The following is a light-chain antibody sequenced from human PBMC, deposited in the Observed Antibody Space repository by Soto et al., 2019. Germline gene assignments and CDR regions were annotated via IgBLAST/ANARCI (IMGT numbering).Light chain of an antibody. Sequence: DIQMTQSPSTLSASVGDRVTITCRASQSISSWLAWYQQKPGKAPKLLIYDASSLESGVPSRFSGSGSGTEFTLTISSLQPDDFATYYSQQYNSYSWTLGQGTKVEIK. V-gene: IGKV1-5*01. CDR1: QSISSW. CDR3: QQYNSYSWT. CDR2: DAS. J-gene: IGKJ1*01.